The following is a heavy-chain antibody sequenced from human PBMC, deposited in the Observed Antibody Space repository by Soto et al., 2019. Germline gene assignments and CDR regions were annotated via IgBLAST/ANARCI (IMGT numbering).Heavy chain of an antibody. Sequence: GGSLRLSCAASGFTLNSYAMSWVRQAPGKGLEWVSGISGGRGTYYADSVKGRFTISRENSKNTLSLKMNSLRAEDTAVYYCAKGSSTEPYYYYYMDVWGKGTTVTVSS. D-gene: IGHD6-6*01. CDR1: GFTLNSYA. CDR2: ISGGRGT. J-gene: IGHJ6*03. CDR3: AKGSSTEPYYYYYMDV. V-gene: IGHV3-23*01.